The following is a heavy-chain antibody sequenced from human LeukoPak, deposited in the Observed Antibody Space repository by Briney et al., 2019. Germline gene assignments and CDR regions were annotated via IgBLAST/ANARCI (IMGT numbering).Heavy chain of an antibody. V-gene: IGHV3-23*01. Sequence: PGGSLRLSCAASGFTFSSYNMNWVRQAPGQGLEWVSAISDSGISTYFADSVKGRFTISRDNSKNTLYLQMNSLRAEDTAVYYCAKDTGQLRWGQGTLVTVSS. CDR3: AKDTGQLR. D-gene: IGHD2-2*01. J-gene: IGHJ4*02. CDR1: GFTFSSYN. CDR2: ISDSGIST.